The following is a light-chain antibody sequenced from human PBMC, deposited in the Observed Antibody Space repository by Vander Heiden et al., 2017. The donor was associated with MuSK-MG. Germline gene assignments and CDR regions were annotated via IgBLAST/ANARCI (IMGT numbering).Light chain of an antibody. V-gene: IGLV3-9*01. CDR3: HVWDSSTVV. CDR1: NSGSKN. J-gene: IGLJ3*02. Sequence: SYELTKPLSVSVALGQTARITCWGFNSGSKNVHWYQQKPGQAPLLVIYRHSNRTSGIPDRFSGSPSGNTATLTISRASAGDEADYYCHVWDSSTVVFGVGTKLTVL. CDR2: RHS.